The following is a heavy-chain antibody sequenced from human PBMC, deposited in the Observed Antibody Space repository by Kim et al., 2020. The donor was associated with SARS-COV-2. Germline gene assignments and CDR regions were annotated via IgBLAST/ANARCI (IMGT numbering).Heavy chain of an antibody. CDR1: GGSISSGDYY. D-gene: IGHD3-10*01. J-gene: IGHJ6*03. CDR3: ARAYYYGSGSPPYYMDV. CDR2: IYYSGST. Sequence: SETLSLTCTVSGGSISSGDYYWSWIRQPPGKGLEWIGYIYYSGSTYYNPSLKSRVTISVDTSKNQFSLKLSSVTAADTAEYYCARAYYYGSGSPPYYMDVWGKGTTVTVSS. V-gene: IGHV4-30-4*01.